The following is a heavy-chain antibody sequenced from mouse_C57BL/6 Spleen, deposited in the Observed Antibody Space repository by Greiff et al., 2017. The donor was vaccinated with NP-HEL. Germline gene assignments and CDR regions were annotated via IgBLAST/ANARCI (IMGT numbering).Heavy chain of an antibody. V-gene: IGHV5-17*01. J-gene: IGHJ4*01. CDR2: ISSGSSTI. Sequence: EVQRVESGGGLVKPGGSLKLSCAASGFTFSDYGMHWVRQAPEKGLEWVAYISSGSSTIYYADTVKGRFTISRDNAKNTLFLQMTSLRSEDRAMYYCATAYYSNYGYAMDYWGQGTSVTVSS. D-gene: IGHD2-5*01. CDR1: GFTFSDYG. CDR3: ATAYYSNYGYAMDY.